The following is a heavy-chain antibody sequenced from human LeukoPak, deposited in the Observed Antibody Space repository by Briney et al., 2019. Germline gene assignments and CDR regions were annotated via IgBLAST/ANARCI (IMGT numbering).Heavy chain of an antibody. D-gene: IGHD6-13*01. V-gene: IGHV1-3*01. J-gene: IGHJ4*02. CDR1: GYTFASYA. CDR3: ARGKQQLPWYYFDY. CDR2: INAGNGNT. Sequence: ASMKVSCRASGYTFASYAMHWVRQAPGQRLEWMGWINAGNGNTKYSQKFQGRVTITRDTSASTAYMELSSLRSEDTAVYYCARGKQQLPWYYFDYWGQGTLVTVSS.